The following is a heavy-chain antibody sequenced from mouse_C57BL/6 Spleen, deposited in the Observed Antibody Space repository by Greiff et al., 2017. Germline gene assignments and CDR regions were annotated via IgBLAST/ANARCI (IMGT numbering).Heavy chain of an antibody. CDR3: TDWDWFAY. J-gene: IGHJ3*01. CDR1: GFTFSNYW. V-gene: IGHV6-3*01. D-gene: IGHD4-1*01. Sequence: EVKLMESGGGLVQPGGSMKLSCVASGFTFSNYWMNWVRQSPEKGLEWVAQIRLKSDNYATHEAESVKVRFTISRDVSKSSVSLQMNNLRAEDTGFYYCTDWDWFAYWGQGTLVTVSA. CDR2: IRLKSDNYAT.